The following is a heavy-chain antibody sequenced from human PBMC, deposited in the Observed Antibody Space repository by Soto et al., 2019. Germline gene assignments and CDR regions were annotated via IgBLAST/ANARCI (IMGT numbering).Heavy chain of an antibody. CDR2: IYWNDDK. J-gene: IGHJ3*02. D-gene: IGHD1-26*01. CDR3: AHPIVGATYDAFDI. CDR1: GFSLSTSGVG. Sequence: KESGPTLVKPTQTLTLTCTFSGFSLSTSGVGVGWIRQPPGKALEWLALIYWNDDKRYSPSLKSRLTITKDTSKNQVVLTMTNMDPVDTATYYCAHPIVGATYDAFDIWGQGTMVTVSS. V-gene: IGHV2-5*01.